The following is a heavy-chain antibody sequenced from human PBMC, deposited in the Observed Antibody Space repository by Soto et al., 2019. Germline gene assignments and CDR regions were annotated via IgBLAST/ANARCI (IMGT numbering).Heavy chain of an antibody. V-gene: IGHV3-48*01. CDR1: GFTFSSYS. J-gene: IGHJ4*02. D-gene: IGHD4-17*01. Sequence: GGSLRLSCAASGFTFSSYSMNWVRQAPGKGLEWVSYISSSSSTIYYADSVKGRFTISRDNAKNSLYLQMNSLRAEDTAVYYCAREDYGDLLPLDYWGQGTLVTVSS. CDR3: AREDYGDLLPLDY. CDR2: ISSSSSTI.